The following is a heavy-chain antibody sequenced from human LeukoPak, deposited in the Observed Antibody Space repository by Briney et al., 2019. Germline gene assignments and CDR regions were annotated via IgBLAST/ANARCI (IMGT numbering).Heavy chain of an antibody. CDR1: GFPFSSYA. Sequence: GGSLRLSCAASGFPFSSYAMTWVRQAPGKGLEWVSSISGDGATTYHADSVKGRFTISRDNAKKTLYLQMNSLRAEDTAVYYCARSIGLTGGGVDVWGQGTTVTVSS. CDR3: ARSIGLTGGGVDV. CDR2: ISGDGATT. D-gene: IGHD3-9*01. V-gene: IGHV3-23*01. J-gene: IGHJ6*02.